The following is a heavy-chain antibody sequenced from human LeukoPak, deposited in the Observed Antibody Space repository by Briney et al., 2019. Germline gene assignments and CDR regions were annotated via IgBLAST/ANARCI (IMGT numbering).Heavy chain of an antibody. D-gene: IGHD2-8*02. J-gene: IGHJ5*02. V-gene: IGHV5-51*01. CDR3: ARLYCTGGNCFDP. CDR2: IHPGDSDT. Sequence: GESPKISCKCSGYSFTSYWIAWVRPMPGKGLEWMGIIHPGDSDTRYSPSFEGQVTISADKSISNAYLQWSSLEASDTAMYYCARLYCTGGNCFDPWGQGNLVTVSS. CDR1: GYSFTSYW.